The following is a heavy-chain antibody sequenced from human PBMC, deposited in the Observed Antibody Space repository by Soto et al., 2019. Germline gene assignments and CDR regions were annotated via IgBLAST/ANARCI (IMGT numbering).Heavy chain of an antibody. V-gene: IGHV4-39*01. CDR2: IYYSGST. Sequence: PSETLSLTCTVSGGSISSSSYYWGWIRQPPGKGLEWIGSIYYSGSTYYNPSLKSRVTISVDTSKNQFSLKLRSVTAADTAVYYCARQGYSYGLGLFDYWGQGTLVTVSS. CDR1: GGSISSSSYY. J-gene: IGHJ4*02. D-gene: IGHD5-18*01. CDR3: ARQGYSYGLGLFDY.